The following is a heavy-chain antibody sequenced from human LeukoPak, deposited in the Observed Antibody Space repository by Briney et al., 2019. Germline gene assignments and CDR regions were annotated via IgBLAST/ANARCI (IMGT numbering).Heavy chain of an antibody. J-gene: IGHJ3*02. CDR1: GGSISSGGYY. Sequence: SQTLSLTCTVSGGSISSGGYYWSWIRQPPGKGLEWIGYIYHSGSTNYNPSLKSRLTISVDTSKNQFSLKLSSVTAADTAVYYCARDGYCSSSSCYDAFDIWGQGTMVTVSS. V-gene: IGHV4-30-2*01. CDR2: IYHSGST. D-gene: IGHD2-2*03. CDR3: ARDGYCSSSSCYDAFDI.